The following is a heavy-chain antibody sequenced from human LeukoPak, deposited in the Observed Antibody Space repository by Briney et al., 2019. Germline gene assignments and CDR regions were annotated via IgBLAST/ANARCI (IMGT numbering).Heavy chain of an antibody. CDR2: IYTSGST. D-gene: IGHD2-2*01. CDR1: GGSISSGSYY. Sequence: SQTLSLTCTVSGGSISSGSYYWSWIRQPAGRGLEWIGRIYTSGSTNYNPSLKSRVTISVDTSKNQFSLKLSSVTAADTAVYYCARCGPYCSSTSCYGGAFDIWGQGTLVTVSS. V-gene: IGHV4-61*02. J-gene: IGHJ4*02. CDR3: ARCGPYCSSTSCYGGAFDI.